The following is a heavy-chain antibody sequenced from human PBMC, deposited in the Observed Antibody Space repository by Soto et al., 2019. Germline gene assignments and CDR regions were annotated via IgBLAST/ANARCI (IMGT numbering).Heavy chain of an antibody. CDR1: GFTVSSNY. Sequence: HPGGSLRLSFAASGFTVSSNYMSWVRQAPGKGLEWVSVIYSGGSTYYADSVKGRFTISRDNSKNTLYLQMNSLRAEDTAVYYCARDRSGYYYGMDVWGQGTTVTVSS. D-gene: IGHD3-10*01. CDR2: IYSGGST. J-gene: IGHJ6*02. V-gene: IGHV3-66*01. CDR3: ARDRSGYYYGMDV.